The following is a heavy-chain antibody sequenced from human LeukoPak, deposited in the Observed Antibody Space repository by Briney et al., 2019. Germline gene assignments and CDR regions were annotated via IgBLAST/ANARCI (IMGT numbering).Heavy chain of an antibody. J-gene: IGHJ4*02. CDR3: ARRFCSITSCYKYFGS. D-gene: IGHD2-2*02. Sequence: PGGSLRLSCAASGFTFSSYWMSWVRQAPGKGLEWVANIKQDGSEKYYVDSVKGRFTISRDNAENSLFLQMNSLRAEDTAVYYCARRFCSITSCYKYFGSWGQGTLVTVSS. V-gene: IGHV3-7*01. CDR2: IKQDGSEK. CDR1: GFTFSSYW.